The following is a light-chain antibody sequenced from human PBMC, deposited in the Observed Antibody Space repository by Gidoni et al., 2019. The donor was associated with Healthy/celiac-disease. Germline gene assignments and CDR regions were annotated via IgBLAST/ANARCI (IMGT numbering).Light chain of an antibody. J-gene: IGLJ2*01. V-gene: IGLV2-14*01. CDR2: DVS. Sequence: QSALPQPASVSGSPGQSITISCTGTSSDVGGYNYFSWYQQHPGKAPKLMIYDVSNRPSGGFNRFSGSKSGNTASLTTSGLQAEDEADYYCSSYTSSSTLDVVFGGGTKLTVL. CDR1: SSDVGGYNY. CDR3: SSYTSSSTLDVV.